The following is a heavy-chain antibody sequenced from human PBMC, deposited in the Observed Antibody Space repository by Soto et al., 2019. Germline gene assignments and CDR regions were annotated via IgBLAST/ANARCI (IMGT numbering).Heavy chain of an antibody. Sequence: SETLSLTCTVSGGSVSSGSYYWSWIRQPPGKGLEWIGYIYYSESTNYNPSLKSRVTISVDTSNHQFSLKLSSVTAADTAVYYCARVDCSSTSCFDYWGQGTLVTVSS. CDR1: GGSVSSGSYY. D-gene: IGHD2-2*01. V-gene: IGHV4-61*01. CDR3: ARVDCSSTSCFDY. J-gene: IGHJ4*02. CDR2: IYYSEST.